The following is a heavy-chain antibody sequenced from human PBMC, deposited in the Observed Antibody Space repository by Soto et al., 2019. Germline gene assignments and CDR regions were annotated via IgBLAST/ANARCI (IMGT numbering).Heavy chain of an antibody. CDR2: ISGSDGKT. Sequence: GGSLRLSCAASGFSFGSYALSWVRQAPGKGLEWVSTISGSDGKTFYADSVKGRFSISRDTSQSTLYLQMNSLRADDTAMYYCARWSYLDYWGQGTRVTV. CDR1: GFSFGSYA. D-gene: IGHD3-3*01. J-gene: IGHJ4*02. CDR3: ARWSYLDY. V-gene: IGHV3-23*01.